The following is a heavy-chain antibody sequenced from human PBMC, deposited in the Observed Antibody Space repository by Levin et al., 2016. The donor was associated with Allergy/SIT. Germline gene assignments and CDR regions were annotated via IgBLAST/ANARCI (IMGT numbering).Heavy chain of an antibody. V-gene: IGHV1-3*02. D-gene: IGHD2-8*01. CDR3: AADNGNYYYGMDV. J-gene: IGHJ6*02. CDR1: GYTFTSYA. Sequence: ASVKVSCKASGYTFTSYAMHWVRQAPGQRLEWMGWSNAGNGNTKYSQEFQGRVTITRDTSASTAYMELSSLRSEDTAVYYCAADNGNYYYGMDVWGQGTTVTVSS. CDR2: SNAGNGNT.